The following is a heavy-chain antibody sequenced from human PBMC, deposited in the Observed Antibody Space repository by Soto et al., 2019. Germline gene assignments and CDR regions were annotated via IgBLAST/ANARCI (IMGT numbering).Heavy chain of an antibody. CDR1: GGSISSYY. V-gene: IGHV4-59*01. D-gene: IGHD5-12*01. J-gene: IGHJ4*02. CDR2: IYYSGST. Sequence: QVQLQESGPGLVKPSETLSLTCTVSGGSISSYYWIWIRQPPGKGLEWIGYIYYSGSTNYNPSLKSRVTISVDTSKNQFSLNRSSVTAADTAVYYCARAWGGYGDYWGQGTLVTVSS. CDR3: ARAWGGYGDY.